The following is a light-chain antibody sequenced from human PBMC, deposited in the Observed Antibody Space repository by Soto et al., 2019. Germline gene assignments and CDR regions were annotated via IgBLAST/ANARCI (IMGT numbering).Light chain of an antibody. V-gene: IGKV1-12*01. J-gene: IGKJ5*01. Sequence: DIQMTQSPSSVSASVGDRVTITCRSSEDISTWLAWYQQKPGKAPKLLIYAASSLQSGVPSRFSGSGSGTDFTLTISSLQPEDFAVYYCQQYSKWPITFGQGTRLEIK. CDR1: EDISTW. CDR2: AAS. CDR3: QQYSKWPIT.